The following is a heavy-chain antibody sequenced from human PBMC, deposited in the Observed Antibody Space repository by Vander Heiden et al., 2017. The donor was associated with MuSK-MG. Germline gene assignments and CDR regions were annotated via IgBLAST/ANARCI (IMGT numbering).Heavy chain of an antibody. D-gene: IGHD3-9*01. V-gene: IGHV2-26*01. CDR3: ARMGYDLLTGNYRGFDF. CDR1: GFSLNNARMS. Sequence: QVTLKESGPVLVKPTETLTLTCTVPGFSLNNARMSVSWIRQPPGKALQWLAHIFPTGESSYSTSLSGRLTISKDISKSQVVLTMTNVDPVDTATYYCARMGYDLLTGNYRGFDFWGQGALVTVSS. J-gene: IGHJ4*02. CDR2: IFPTGES.